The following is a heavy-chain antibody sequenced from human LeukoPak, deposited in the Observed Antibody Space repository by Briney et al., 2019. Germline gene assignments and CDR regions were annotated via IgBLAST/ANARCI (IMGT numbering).Heavy chain of an antibody. CDR1: GDSVSSNSAA. CDR3: ARDRVEIVSLEYSSSSAAFDI. CDR2: TYYRSKWYN. V-gene: IGHV6-1*01. J-gene: IGHJ3*02. D-gene: IGHD6-6*01. Sequence: SQTLSLTCAISGDSVSSNSAAWNWIRQSPSRGLEWLGRTYYRSKWYNDYAVSVKSRITINPDTSKNQFSLQLNSVTPEDTAVYYCARDRVEIVSLEYSSSSAAFDIWGQGTMVTVSS.